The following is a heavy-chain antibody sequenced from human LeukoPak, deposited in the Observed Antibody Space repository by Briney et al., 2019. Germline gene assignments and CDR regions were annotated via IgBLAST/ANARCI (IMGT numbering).Heavy chain of an antibody. J-gene: IGHJ4*02. V-gene: IGHV4-34*01. CDR1: GGSFSGYY. Sequence: SETLSLTCAVYGGSFSGYYWSWIRQSPGKGLEWIGEINHFGSTNYNPSLKSRVTISIDTSKNQFSLKLSSVTAADTAVYYCARIRTRKWGFDYWGQGTLVTVSS. CDR3: ARIRTRKWGFDY. CDR2: INHFGST. D-gene: IGHD1-26*01.